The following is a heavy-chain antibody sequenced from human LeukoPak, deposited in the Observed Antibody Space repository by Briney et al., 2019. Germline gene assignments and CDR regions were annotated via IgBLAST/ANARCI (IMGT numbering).Heavy chain of an antibody. CDR3: ASGRPYYYDSSGPSGAFDI. CDR1: GGSISSSSYY. J-gene: IGHJ3*02. V-gene: IGHV4-39*01. CDR2: IYYSGST. Sequence: SETLSLTCTVSGGSISSSSYYWGWIRQPPGKGLEWIGSIYYSGSTYYNPSLKSRVTISVDTSKNQFSLKLSSVTAADTAVYYCASGRPYYYDSSGPSGAFDIWGQGTMVTVSS. D-gene: IGHD3-22*01.